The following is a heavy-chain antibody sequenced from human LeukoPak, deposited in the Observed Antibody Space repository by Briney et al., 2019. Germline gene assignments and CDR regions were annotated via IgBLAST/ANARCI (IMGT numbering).Heavy chain of an antibody. V-gene: IGHV1-18*01. CDR3: ARVLEVVVPAVVRMNPSANWYFDL. Sequence: ASVKVSCKASGGTFSSYGISWVRQAPGQGLEWMGWISAYNGNTSYAQKLQGRVTMTTDTSTSTAYMELRSLRSDDTAVYYCARVLEVVVPAVVRMNPSANWYFDLWGRGTLVTVSS. D-gene: IGHD2-2*01. CDR2: ISAYNGNT. CDR1: GGTFSSYG. J-gene: IGHJ2*01.